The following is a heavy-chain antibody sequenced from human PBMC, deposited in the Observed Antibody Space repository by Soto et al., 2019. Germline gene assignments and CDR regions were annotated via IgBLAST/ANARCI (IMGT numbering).Heavy chain of an antibody. D-gene: IGHD6-6*01. V-gene: IGHV3-30*18. CDR3: AKGQTGEYSSSPGVY. CDR2: ISYDGSNK. J-gene: IGHJ4*02. CDR1: GFTFSSYG. Sequence: GGSLRLSCAASGFTFSSYGMHWVRQAPGKGLEWVAVISYDGSNKYYADSVKGRFTISRDNSKNTLYLQMNSLRAEDTAVYYCAKGQTGEYSSSPGVYWGQGTLVTVSS.